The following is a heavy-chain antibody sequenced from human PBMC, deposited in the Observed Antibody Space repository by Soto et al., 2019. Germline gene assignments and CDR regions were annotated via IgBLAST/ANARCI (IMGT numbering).Heavy chain of an antibody. CDR3: ARDGGSSGWPTSFDY. V-gene: IGHV3-66*01. CDR2: IYSGGST. J-gene: IGHJ4*02. Sequence: GGSLRLSCVASGFTVSSNYMSWVRQAPGKGLEWVSVIYSGGSTYYADSVKGRFTISRDNSKNTLYLQLNSLRAEDTAVYYCARDGGSSGWPTSFDYWGQGTLVTVSS. CDR1: GFTVSSNY. D-gene: IGHD6-19*01.